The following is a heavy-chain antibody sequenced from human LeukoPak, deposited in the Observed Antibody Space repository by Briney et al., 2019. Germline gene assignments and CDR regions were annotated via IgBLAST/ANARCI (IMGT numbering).Heavy chain of an antibody. CDR2: ISSSSSYI. Sequence: GGSLRLSCAASGFTFSSYAMSWVRQAPGKGLEWVSSISSSSSYIYYADSVKGRFTISRDNAKNSLYLQMNSLRAEDTAVYYCARENYDSFDYWGQGTLVTVSS. CDR3: ARENYDSFDY. D-gene: IGHD1-7*01. CDR1: GFTFSSYA. V-gene: IGHV3-21*01. J-gene: IGHJ4*02.